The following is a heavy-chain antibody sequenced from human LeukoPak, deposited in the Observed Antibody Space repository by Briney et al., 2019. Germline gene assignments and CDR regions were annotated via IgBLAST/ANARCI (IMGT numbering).Heavy chain of an antibody. CDR3: ARRGPFWSGYLAVYYYYYGMDV. Sequence: SVKVSCKASGGTFSSYAISWVRQAPGQGLEWMGGIIPIFGTANYAQKFQGRVTITADESTSTAYMELSSLRSEDTAVYYCARRGPFWSGYLAVYYYYYGMDVWGQGTTVTVSS. J-gene: IGHJ6*02. CDR1: GGTFSSYA. CDR2: IIPIFGTA. V-gene: IGHV1-69*13. D-gene: IGHD3-3*01.